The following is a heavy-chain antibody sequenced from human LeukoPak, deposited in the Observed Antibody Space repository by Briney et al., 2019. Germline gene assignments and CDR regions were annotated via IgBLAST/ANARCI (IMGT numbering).Heavy chain of an antibody. J-gene: IGHJ3*01. CDR1: GGSISSYY. CDR3: ARRIVDFWSGYYPF. CDR2: IYYSGST. Sequence: SETLSLTCTVSGGSISSYYWSWIRQPPGKGLEWIGYIYYSGSTNYNPSLKSRVTISVDTSKNQFSLKLSSVTAADTAVYYCARRIVDFWSGYYPFWGQGTMVTVSS. D-gene: IGHD3-3*01. V-gene: IGHV4-59*01.